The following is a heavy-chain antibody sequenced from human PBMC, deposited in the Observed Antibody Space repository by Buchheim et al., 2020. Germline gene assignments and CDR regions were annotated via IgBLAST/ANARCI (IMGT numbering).Heavy chain of an antibody. Sequence: EVQLVESGGGLVKPGGSLRLSCAASGFTFRTYSMNWVRQAPGKGLEWVSSISSSSSYTYYADSVRGRFTISRDNAKNSLYLQMNSLRAEDTAVYFCARDWSQGYSGYDLFDFWGQGTL. CDR1: GFTFRTYS. CDR2: ISSSSSYT. J-gene: IGHJ4*02. CDR3: ARDWSQGYSGYDLFDF. D-gene: IGHD5-12*01. V-gene: IGHV3-21*01.